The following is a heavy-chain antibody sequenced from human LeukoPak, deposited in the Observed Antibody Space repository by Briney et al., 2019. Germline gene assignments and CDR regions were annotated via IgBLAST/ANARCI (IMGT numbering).Heavy chain of an antibody. CDR2: MYYRGST. J-gene: IGHJ6*03. CDR1: GGSISSSSHY. V-gene: IGHV4-39*07. D-gene: IGHD6-13*01. CDR3: ARVKQQQLVFPKHGYYYYMDV. Sequence: SETLSLTCTVSGGSISSSSHYWGWIRQPPGKGLEWIGSMYYRGSTYHNPSLKSRVTISVDMSKNQFSLKLSSVTAADTAVYYCARVKQQQLVFPKHGYYYYMDVWGKGTTVTVSS.